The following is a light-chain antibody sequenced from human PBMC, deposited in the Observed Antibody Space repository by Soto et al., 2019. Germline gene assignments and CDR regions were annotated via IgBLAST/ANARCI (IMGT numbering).Light chain of an antibody. J-gene: IGLJ1*01. CDR3: AAWDDSLNAL. V-gene: IGLV1-44*01. Sequence: QSVLTQPPSASGTPGQRVTISCSGSSSNIGDNPVNWYQQVPGAAPKLLIYINDQRPSGVPDRVSGSKSGTSASLAISGLQPEDEADYYCAAWDDSLNALFGTGTKLTVL. CDR1: SSNIGDNP. CDR2: IND.